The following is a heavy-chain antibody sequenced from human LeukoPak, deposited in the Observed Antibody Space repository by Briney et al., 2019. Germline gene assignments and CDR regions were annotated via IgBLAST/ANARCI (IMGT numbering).Heavy chain of an antibody. D-gene: IGHD4-17*01. CDR3: ARDFGYGDYSYSFDY. J-gene: IGHJ4*02. CDR1: GGTFSSYA. V-gene: IGHV1-69*13. CDR2: IIPIFGTA. Sequence: SVKVSCKASGGTFSSYAISWVRQAPGQGLEWMGGIIPIFGTANYAQKFQGRVTITADESTSTAYMELSSLRSEDTAVYYCARDFGYGDYSYSFDYWGQGTLVTVSS.